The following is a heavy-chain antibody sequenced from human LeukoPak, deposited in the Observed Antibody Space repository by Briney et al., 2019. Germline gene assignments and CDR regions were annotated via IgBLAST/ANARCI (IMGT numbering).Heavy chain of an antibody. Sequence: GASVKVSCKASGYTFTSYGISWVRQAPGQGLEWMGWISAYNGNTNYAQKLQGRVTMTTDTPTSTAYMELRSLRSDDTAVYYCARNSRPYDFWSGYSRYFDYWGQGTLVTVSS. D-gene: IGHD3-3*01. CDR3: ARNSRPYDFWSGYSRYFDY. CDR1: GYTFTSYG. V-gene: IGHV1-18*01. J-gene: IGHJ4*02. CDR2: ISAYNGNT.